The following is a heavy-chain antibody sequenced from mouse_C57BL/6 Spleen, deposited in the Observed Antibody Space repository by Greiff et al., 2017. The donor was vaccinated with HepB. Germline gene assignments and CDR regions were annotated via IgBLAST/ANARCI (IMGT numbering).Heavy chain of an antibody. CDR2: IDPSDSET. Sequence: VQLQQPGAELVRPGSSVKLSCKASGYTFTSYWMHWVKQRPIQGLEWIGNIDPSDSETHYNQKFKDKATLTVAKSSSTAYMQLSSLTSEESAVYYCARRGYYYGSSYFFYYAMDYWGQGTSVTVSS. V-gene: IGHV1-52*01. CDR3: ARRGYYYGSSYFFYYAMDY. D-gene: IGHD1-1*01. CDR1: GYTFTSYW. J-gene: IGHJ4*01.